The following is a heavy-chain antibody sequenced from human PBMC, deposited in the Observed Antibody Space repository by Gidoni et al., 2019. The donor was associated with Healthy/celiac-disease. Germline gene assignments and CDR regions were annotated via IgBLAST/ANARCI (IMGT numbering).Heavy chain of an antibody. D-gene: IGHD2-15*01. CDR2: ISSSSSYI. Sequence: EVQLVESGGGLVKPGGSLRLSCAASGFTFSRYSMTWVRQAPGKGLEWVSSISSSSSYIYYADSVKGRFTISRDNAKNSLYLQMNSLRAEDTAVYYCARDEDCSGGSCSGGNYYYYGMDVWGQGTTVTVSS. V-gene: IGHV3-21*01. CDR1: GFTFSRYS. J-gene: IGHJ6*02. CDR3: ARDEDCSGGSCSGGNYYYYGMDV.